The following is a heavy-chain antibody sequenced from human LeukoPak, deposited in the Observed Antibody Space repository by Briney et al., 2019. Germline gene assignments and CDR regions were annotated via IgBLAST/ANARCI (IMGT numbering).Heavy chain of an antibody. Sequence: GGSLRLSCAASGFTFSSYGMHWVRQAPGKGLEWVAVISYDGSNKYYADSVKGRFTISRDNSKNTLYLQMNSLRAEDTAVYYCAKDHYDILTGYYWYYYYYGMDVWGQGTTVTVSS. J-gene: IGHJ6*02. CDR1: GFTFSSYG. CDR2: ISYDGSNK. D-gene: IGHD3-9*01. CDR3: AKDHYDILTGYYWYYYYYGMDV. V-gene: IGHV3-30*18.